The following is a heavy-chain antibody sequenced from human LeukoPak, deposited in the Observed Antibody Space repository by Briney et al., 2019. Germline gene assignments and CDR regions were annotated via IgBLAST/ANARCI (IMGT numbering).Heavy chain of an antibody. Sequence: SETLSLTCAVYGGSFSGYYWSWIRRPPGKGLEWIGEINHSGSTNYNPSLKSRVTISVDTSKNQFSLKLSSVTAADTAVYYCARRRTRTVDSSGYYYATHAFDYWGQGTLVTVSS. V-gene: IGHV4-34*01. J-gene: IGHJ4*02. D-gene: IGHD3-22*01. CDR2: INHSGST. CDR3: ARRRTRTVDSSGYYYATHAFDY. CDR1: GGSFSGYY.